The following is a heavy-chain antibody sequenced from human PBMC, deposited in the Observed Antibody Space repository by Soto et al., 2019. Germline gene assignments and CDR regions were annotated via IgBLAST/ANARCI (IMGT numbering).Heavy chain of an antibody. CDR1: GGSISSGAYY. D-gene: IGHD3-16*01. V-gene: IGHV4-31*03. CDR2: IYYDGST. J-gene: IGHJ4*02. Sequence: QVQLQESGPGLVKPSQTLSLTCTVSGGSISSGAYYWSWIRKHPGKGLEWIGYIYYDGSTYYNPSLKSRATISVDTSKNQFSLRLTSVTAAETAVYFCAREGGDGLGYWGQGTLVTVSS. CDR3: AREGGDGLGY.